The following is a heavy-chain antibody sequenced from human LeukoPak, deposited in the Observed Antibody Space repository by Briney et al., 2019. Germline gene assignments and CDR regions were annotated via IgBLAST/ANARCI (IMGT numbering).Heavy chain of an antibody. CDR2: IIPIFGTA. Sequence: GSSVKVSCKASGGTFSSYAISWVRQAPGQGLEWMGGIIPIFGTANYAQRFQGRVTITADESTSTAYMELSSLRSEDTAVYYCATDSSGYYYCNYWGQGTLVTVSS. D-gene: IGHD3-22*01. J-gene: IGHJ4*02. CDR3: ATDSSGYYYCNY. V-gene: IGHV1-69*01. CDR1: GGTFSSYA.